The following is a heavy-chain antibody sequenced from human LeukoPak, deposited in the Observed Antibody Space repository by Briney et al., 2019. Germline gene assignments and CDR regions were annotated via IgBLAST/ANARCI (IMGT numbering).Heavy chain of an antibody. CDR1: GFSFSVYS. V-gene: IGHV3-21*01. CDR2: IGGSSPYI. D-gene: IGHD1-26*01. Sequence: GGSLRLSCAASGFSFSVYSMSWVRQAPGKGLEWVSSIGGSSPYIYYADSVKGRFTVSRDNAKSSLFLQMNSLRVEDTAVYYCATEVGPRYYYYAMDVWGQGTTVTVSS. J-gene: IGHJ6*02. CDR3: ATEVGPRYYYYAMDV.